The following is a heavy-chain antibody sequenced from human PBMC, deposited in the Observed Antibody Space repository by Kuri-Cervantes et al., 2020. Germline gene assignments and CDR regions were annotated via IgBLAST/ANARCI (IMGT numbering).Heavy chain of an antibody. CDR2: IRSKAYGGTT. J-gene: IGHJ4*02. CDR3: TRDHRDYGDYLYYFDY. CDR1: GFSFGDYA. D-gene: IGHD4-17*01. V-gene: IGHV3-49*03. Sequence: GGSLRLSCKGSGFSFGDYAMSWFRQAPGRGLEWVGFIRSKAYGGTTEYAASVKGRFTISRDDSKSIAYLQMNSLKTEDTAVYYCTRDHRDYGDYLYYFDYWGQGTLVTVSS.